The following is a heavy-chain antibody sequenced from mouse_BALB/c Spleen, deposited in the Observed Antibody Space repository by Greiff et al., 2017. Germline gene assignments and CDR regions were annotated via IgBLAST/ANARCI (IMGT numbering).Heavy chain of an antibody. D-gene: IGHD2-10*02. V-gene: IGHV1-7*01. Sequence: QVQLQQSGAELAKPGASVKMSCKASGYTFTSYWMHWVKQRPGQGLEWIGYINPSTGYTEYNQKFKDKATLTADKSSSTAYMQLSSLTSEDSAVYYCAVYGNSAWFAYWGQGTLVTVSA. CDR1: GYTFTSYW. J-gene: IGHJ3*01. CDR3: AVYGNSAWFAY. CDR2: INPSTGYT.